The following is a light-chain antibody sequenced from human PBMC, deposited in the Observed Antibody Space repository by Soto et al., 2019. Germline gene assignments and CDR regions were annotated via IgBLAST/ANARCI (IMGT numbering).Light chain of an antibody. Sequence: EIVLTQSPGTLSLSPGERATLSCRASQSVRSSFLAWCQQKPGLDPRLLIYGASSRATGIPDRFSGSGSGTDFNLTISRLEPEDFAVYYCQQYDNSHRTFGQGTKVEIK. CDR1: QSVRSSF. J-gene: IGKJ1*01. V-gene: IGKV3-20*01. CDR2: GAS. CDR3: QQYDNSHRT.